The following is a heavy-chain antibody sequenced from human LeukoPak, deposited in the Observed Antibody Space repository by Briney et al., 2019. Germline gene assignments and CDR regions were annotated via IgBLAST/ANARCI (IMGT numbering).Heavy chain of an antibody. J-gene: IGHJ4*02. CDR3: AREATYYYGSGSPYYFDY. CDR1: GFTFSSYW. V-gene: IGHV3-7*01. CDR2: IKQDGGEK. D-gene: IGHD3-10*01. Sequence: PGGSLRLSCAASGFTFSSYWMIWVRQAPGKGLEWVANIKQDGGEKYYVDSVKGRFTISRDNAKNSLYLQMNSLRAEDTAVYYCAREATYYYGSGSPYYFDYWGQGTLVTVSS.